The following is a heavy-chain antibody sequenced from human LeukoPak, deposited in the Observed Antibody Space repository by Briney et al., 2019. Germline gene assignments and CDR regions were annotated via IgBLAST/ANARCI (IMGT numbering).Heavy chain of an antibody. V-gene: IGHV3-30*18. Sequence: GRSLRLSCAASGXTFSSYGMHWVRQAPGKGLEWVAVISYDGSNKYYADSVKGRFTISRDNPKNTLYLQMNSLRAEDTAVYCCAKDITAALGSHWGQGTLVTVSS. J-gene: IGHJ4*02. CDR1: GXTFSSYG. D-gene: IGHD1-26*01. CDR2: ISYDGSNK. CDR3: AKDITAALGSH.